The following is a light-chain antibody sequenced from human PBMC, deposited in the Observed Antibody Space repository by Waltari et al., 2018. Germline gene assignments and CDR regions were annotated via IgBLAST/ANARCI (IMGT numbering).Light chain of an antibody. CDR3: QQLNSYPLT. Sequence: DIQMTQSPSSLSASVGDRVTITCQASQGISDRLNWFQQKPGKAPKVLIYGASNLDTGVPSGFNASGAGTDFTFTISSLQPEDIATYYCQQLNSYPLTFGGGTKLEIK. J-gene: IGKJ4*01. CDR1: QGISDR. CDR2: GAS. V-gene: IGKV1-33*01.